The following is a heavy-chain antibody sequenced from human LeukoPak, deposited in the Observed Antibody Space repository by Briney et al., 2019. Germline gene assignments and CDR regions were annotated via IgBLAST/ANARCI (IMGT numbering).Heavy chain of an antibody. D-gene: IGHD6-13*01. J-gene: IGHJ5*02. Sequence: TSSETLSLTCTVSGDSISNYYWSWIRQPPGKGLEWIGYIYYSGSTNYNPSLKSRVTISVDTSKNQFSLKLRSVTAADTAVYYCARRSGIAAYWFDPWGQGTLVTVSS. CDR3: ARRSGIAAYWFDP. CDR2: IYYSGST. CDR1: GDSISNYY. V-gene: IGHV4-59*08.